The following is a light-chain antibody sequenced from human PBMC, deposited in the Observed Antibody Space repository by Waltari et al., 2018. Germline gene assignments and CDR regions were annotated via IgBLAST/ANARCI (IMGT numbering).Light chain of an antibody. CDR2: DAS. CDR3: QKYGTLPAT. Sequence: EIVLTQAPGTLSLSPGERATLACRASQSVSRPLAWYQQKPGQAPRLLIYDASSRATGIPDRFSGSGSGTDFSLTISRLEPEDFVVYYCQKYGTLPATFGQGTKVEIK. J-gene: IGKJ1*01. CDR1: QSVSRP. V-gene: IGKV3-20*01.